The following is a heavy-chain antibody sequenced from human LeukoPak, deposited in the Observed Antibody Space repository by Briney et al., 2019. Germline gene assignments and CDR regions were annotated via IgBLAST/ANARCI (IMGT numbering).Heavy chain of an antibody. CDR2: IRQGGSYQ. J-gene: IGHJ4*02. V-gene: IGHV3-30*02. CDR3: AKNRDSSDYPRDFDF. Sequence: GGSLRLSCAAFGFTFGSYGMHWVRQTPGKGLEWVAFIRQGGSYQQYADSVKGRLTVSRDNSKDMVYLQMNSLRTEDTAVYYCAKNRDSSDYPRDFDFWGQGTLVTVSS. CDR1: GFTFGSYG. D-gene: IGHD3-22*01.